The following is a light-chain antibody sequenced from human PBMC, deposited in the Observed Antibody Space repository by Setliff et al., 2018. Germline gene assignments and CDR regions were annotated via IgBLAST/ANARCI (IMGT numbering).Light chain of an antibody. CDR1: QSISYS. CDR2: GAS. J-gene: IGKJ4*02. V-gene: IGKV3-15*01. CDR3: QQYTMRPLT. Sequence: TLSVAPGERATLSCRASQSISYSLAWYQQRYGQAPRLLMFGASVRAAGIPARFSGSGSGTEFTLTISSLQSEDSAVYYCQQYTMRPLTVGGGTKVDIK.